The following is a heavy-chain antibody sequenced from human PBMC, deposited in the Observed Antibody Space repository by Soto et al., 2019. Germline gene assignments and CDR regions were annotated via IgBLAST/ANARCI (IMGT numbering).Heavy chain of an antibody. D-gene: IGHD3-9*01. V-gene: IGHV4-4*02. CDR2: VYHSGDT. CDR3: ARSRYFDWLPLDS. Sequence: QVQLQGSGPGLVKPSGTLSLTCAVSGGSISTSNWWAWVRQSPGKGLEWLGEVYHSGDTNYNPSLKSRVTVSVDYPKNQFSLKLTSVTAADTAVYFCARSRYFDWLPLDSWGQGTLVTVSS. CDR1: GGSISTSNW. J-gene: IGHJ4*02.